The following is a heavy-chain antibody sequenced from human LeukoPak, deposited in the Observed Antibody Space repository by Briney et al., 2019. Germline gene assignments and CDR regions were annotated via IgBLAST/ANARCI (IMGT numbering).Heavy chain of an antibody. CDR3: AKAGPFYGSGPSGAFDI. Sequence: GGSLRLSCAASGFTFSSYAMSWVRQAPGKGLEWVSAISGSGGSTYYADSVKGRFTISRDNSKNTLYLQMNSLRAEDTAVYYCAKAGPFYGSGPSGAFDIWGQGTMVTVSS. J-gene: IGHJ3*02. CDR2: ISGSGGST. D-gene: IGHD3-10*01. V-gene: IGHV3-23*01. CDR1: GFTFSSYA.